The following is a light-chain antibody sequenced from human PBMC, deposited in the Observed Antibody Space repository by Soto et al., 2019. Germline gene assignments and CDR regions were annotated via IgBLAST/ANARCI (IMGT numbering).Light chain of an antibody. CDR3: QQSYSTPPGIT. CDR1: PRIRRSN. Sequence: EIVLPQSPGTLSLSPGAGAPLSCRARPRIRRSNLSWYQQKPGQAPRLLIYGASTRATGIPARFSGSGSGTDFTLTISSLEPEDFATYYCQQSYSTPPGITFGQGTRLEIK. J-gene: IGKJ5*01. CDR2: GAS. V-gene: IGKV3-20*01.